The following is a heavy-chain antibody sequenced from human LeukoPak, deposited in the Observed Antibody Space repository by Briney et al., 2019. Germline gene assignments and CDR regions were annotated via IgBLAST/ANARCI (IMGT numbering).Heavy chain of an antibody. CDR2: ISSNGGST. CDR1: GFTFSSYA. V-gene: IGHV3-64D*06. Sequence: GGSLRLSCSASGFTFSSYAMHWVRQAPRKGLEYVSAISSNGGSTYYADSVKGRFTISRDNSKNTLYLQMSSLRAEDTAVYYCVKTITVTTLTLVYFQHWGQGTLVTVSS. J-gene: IGHJ1*01. CDR3: VKTITVTTLTLVYFQH. D-gene: IGHD4-17*01.